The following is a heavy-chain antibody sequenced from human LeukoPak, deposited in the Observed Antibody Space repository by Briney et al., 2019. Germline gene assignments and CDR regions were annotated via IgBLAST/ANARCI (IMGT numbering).Heavy chain of an antibody. V-gene: IGHV3-30*02. CDR2: IRYDGSNK. Sequence: PGGSLRLSCAASGFTFSSYGMHWVRQAPGKGLEWVAFIRYDGSNKYYADSVKGRFTISRDNSKNTLYLQMNSLRAEDTAVYYCAKTGSSSWGYYFDYWGQGTLVTVSS. CDR3: AKTGSSSWGYYFDY. CDR1: GFTFSSYG. J-gene: IGHJ4*02. D-gene: IGHD6-13*01.